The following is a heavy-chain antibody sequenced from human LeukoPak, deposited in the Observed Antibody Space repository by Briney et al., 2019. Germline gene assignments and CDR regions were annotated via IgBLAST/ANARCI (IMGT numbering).Heavy chain of an antibody. D-gene: IGHD2-2*01. CDR3: ARGCSSTSPWRYYYYMDV. V-gene: IGHV3-30*02. J-gene: IGHJ6*03. Sequence: PGGSLRLSCAASGFTFSSYEMNWVRQAPGKGLEWVAFIRYDGSNKYYADSVKGRFTISRDNSKNTLYLHVNSLRPEDTAVYYCARGCSSTSPWRYYYYMDVWGKGTTVTVSS. CDR2: IRYDGSNK. CDR1: GFTFSSYE.